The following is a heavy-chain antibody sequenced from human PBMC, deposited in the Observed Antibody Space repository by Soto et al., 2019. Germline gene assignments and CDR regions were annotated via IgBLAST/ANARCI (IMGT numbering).Heavy chain of an antibody. CDR2: INYNGNT. CDR1: SGSIRSSTYY. J-gene: IGHJ6*02. CDR3: ASSSFLRSGDLFHGLDV. V-gene: IGHV4-39*07. D-gene: IGHD3-10*01. Sequence: SETLSLTCTVSSGSIRSSTYYWGWIRQPPGKGLEGIGTINYNGNTYYRQSLKSRVTISVDTSKNQFSLKLNSVTAADTALYFCASSSFLRSGDLFHGLDVWGQGTTVTVS.